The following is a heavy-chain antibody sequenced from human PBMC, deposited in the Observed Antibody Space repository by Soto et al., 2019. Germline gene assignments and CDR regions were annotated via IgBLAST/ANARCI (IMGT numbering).Heavy chain of an antibody. D-gene: IGHD3-22*01. V-gene: IGHV3-23*01. Sequence: EVQLLESGGGLVQPGGSLRLSCAASGFTFGSYAMNWVRQAPGKGLEWVSAISGSGGDTYYADSMRGRFTISRDNSKNTLYLQMNSLRAEDTAVYHCARPYDSSGVEYWGQGTLVTVSS. CDR1: GFTFGSYA. CDR3: ARPYDSSGVEY. J-gene: IGHJ4*02. CDR2: ISGSGGDT.